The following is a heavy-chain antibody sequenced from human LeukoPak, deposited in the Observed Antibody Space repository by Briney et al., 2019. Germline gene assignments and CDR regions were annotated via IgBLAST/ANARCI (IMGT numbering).Heavy chain of an antibody. D-gene: IGHD2-2*01. V-gene: IGHV3-48*03. Sequence: GSLRLSCAASGFTFSSYEMNWVRQAPGKGLEWVSYISSSGSTIYYADSVKGRFTISRDNAKNSLYLQMNSLRAEDTAVYYCASLYCSSTSCQNNDYWGQGTLVTVSS. CDR3: ASLYCSSTSCQNNDY. CDR2: ISSSGSTI. J-gene: IGHJ4*02. CDR1: GFTFSSYE.